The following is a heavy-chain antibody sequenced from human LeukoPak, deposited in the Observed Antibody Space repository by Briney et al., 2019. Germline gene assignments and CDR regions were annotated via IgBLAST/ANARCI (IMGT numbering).Heavy chain of an antibody. V-gene: IGHV1-18*01. J-gene: IGHJ5*02. Sequence: ASVKVSCKASGYTFTRYGISWVRQAPGQGLEWMGWISAYNGNTNYAQKLQGRVTMTTDTSTSTAYMELRSLRSDDTAVYYWARVYNGGDWFDPWGQGTLVTVSS. CDR3: ARVYNGGDWFDP. D-gene: IGHD1-14*01. CDR2: ISAYNGNT. CDR1: GYTFTRYG.